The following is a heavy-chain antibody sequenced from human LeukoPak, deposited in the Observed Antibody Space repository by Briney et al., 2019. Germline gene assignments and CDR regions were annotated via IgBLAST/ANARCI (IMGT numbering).Heavy chain of an antibody. D-gene: IGHD6-19*01. J-gene: IGHJ4*02. CDR3: ARDLSVAGIGGNY. CDR2: ISYDGSNK. V-gene: IGHV3-30-3*01. CDR1: GFTFSSYA. Sequence: GGSLRLSCAASGFTFSSYAMQWVRQAPGKGLEWVAVISYDGSNKYYADSVKGRFTISRDNSKNTLYLQMNSLRAEDTAVYYCARDLSVAGIGGNYWGQGTLVTVSS.